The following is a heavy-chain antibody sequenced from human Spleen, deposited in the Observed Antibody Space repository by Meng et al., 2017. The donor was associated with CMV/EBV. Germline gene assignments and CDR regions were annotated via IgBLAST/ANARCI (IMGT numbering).Heavy chain of an antibody. J-gene: IGHJ4*02. CDR1: FTNYY. CDR3: ARAAYYYDSSGYPRFSSFDY. Sequence: FTNYYICWVRQAPGQGLEWMGWINPNSGGTKYAQKFQGRVTMTRDTSITTAHMELSRVRSDDTAVYYCARAAYYYDSSGYPRFSSFDYWGQGTLVTVSS. D-gene: IGHD3-22*01. V-gene: IGHV1-2*02. CDR2: INPNSGGT.